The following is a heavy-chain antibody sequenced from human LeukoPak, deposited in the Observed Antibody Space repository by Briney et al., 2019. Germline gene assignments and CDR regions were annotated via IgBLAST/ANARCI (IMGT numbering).Heavy chain of an antibody. Sequence: SETLSLTCSVSGDSISSARNYWGWIRQSPGKGLEWLASVYSSGSTHSNPSLTSRVSISIDTSKNQFSLKLSSVTAADTAVYYCARGAPPDYGDYFNWFDPWGQGTLVTVSS. J-gene: IGHJ5*02. CDR2: VYSSGST. CDR1: GDSISSARNY. CDR3: ARGAPPDYGDYFNWFDP. D-gene: IGHD4-17*01. V-gene: IGHV4-39*07.